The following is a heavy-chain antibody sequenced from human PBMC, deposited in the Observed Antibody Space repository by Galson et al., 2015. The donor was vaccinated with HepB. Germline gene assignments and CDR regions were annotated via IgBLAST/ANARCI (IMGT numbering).Heavy chain of an antibody. J-gene: IGHJ4*02. Sequence: SLRLSCAASGFTFSSYGMHWVRQAPGKGLEWVAVISYDGSNKYYADSVKGRFTISRDSSKNTLYLQMNSLRAEDTAVYYCAKDLTGSFDYWGQGTLVTVSS. D-gene: IGHD7-27*01. V-gene: IGHV3-30*18. CDR2: ISYDGSNK. CDR1: GFTFSSYG. CDR3: AKDLTGSFDY.